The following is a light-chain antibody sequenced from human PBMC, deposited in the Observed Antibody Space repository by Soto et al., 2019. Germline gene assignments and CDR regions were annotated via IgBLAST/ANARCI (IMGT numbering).Light chain of an antibody. J-gene: IGKJ2*01. Sequence: DVVMTQSPLSLPVTLGQPASIYCRSSQSLVHSDGNTYLNWFQQRPGQSPRRLISKVSNRDYGVPDRFSGSASGTDFTLKISRVEAEDVGGYYCMQGTHWPYTFGQGTKLEIK. V-gene: IGKV2-30*02. CDR3: MQGTHWPYT. CDR1: QSLVHSDGNTY. CDR2: KVS.